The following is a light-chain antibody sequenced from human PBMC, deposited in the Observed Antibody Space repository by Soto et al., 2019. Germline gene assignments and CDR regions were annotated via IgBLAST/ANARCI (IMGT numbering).Light chain of an antibody. CDR2: DVT. CDR3: SSYTSGSIVV. Sequence: QSALTQPASVSGSPGQSITVSCTGTSSDNGGYNYVSWYQQHPGKAPKLMIYDVTNRPSGISNRFSGSKSGNTASLTISGLQAEDEADYYCSSYTSGSIVVFGGGTKLTVL. CDR1: SSDNGGYNY. J-gene: IGLJ2*01. V-gene: IGLV2-14*01.